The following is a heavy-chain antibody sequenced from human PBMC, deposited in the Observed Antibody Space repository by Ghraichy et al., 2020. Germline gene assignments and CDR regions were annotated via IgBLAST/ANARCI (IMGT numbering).Heavy chain of an antibody. CDR3: ARRRIMSTVTTKD. J-gene: IGHJ4*02. V-gene: IGHV4-39*01. CDR2: VYYSGSN. CDR1: GGSISSRDFY. D-gene: IGHD4-17*01. Sequence: SQTLSLTCTVSGGSISSRDFYWVWIRQPPGLGLEWLGGVYYSGSNYYNPSLKSRVSMSVDTSKNQFSLNLSSVTPADTAVYYCARRRIMSTVTTKDCGQGTLVTVSS.